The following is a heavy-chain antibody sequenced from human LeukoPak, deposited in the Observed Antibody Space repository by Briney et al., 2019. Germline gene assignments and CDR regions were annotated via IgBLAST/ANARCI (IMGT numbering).Heavy chain of an antibody. CDR2: ISGSGGST. CDR1: GFTLTSEG. V-gene: IGHV3-23*01. CDR3: AKDGPGGQLLSWFDP. Sequence: GRSLRLPCAASGFTLTSEGMSWVRQAPGNGLEWVSAISGSGGSTYYADSVKGRFTISRDNSKNTLYLQMNSLRAEDTAVYYCAKDGPGGQLLSWFDPWGQGTLVTVSS. J-gene: IGHJ5*02. D-gene: IGHD6-6*01.